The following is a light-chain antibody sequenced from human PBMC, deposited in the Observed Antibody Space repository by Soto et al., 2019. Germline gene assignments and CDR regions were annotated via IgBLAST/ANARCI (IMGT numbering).Light chain of an antibody. CDR1: QSTSSW. Sequence: IQMTHSPSTRSVSVGDRVTITCRASQSTSSWLAWYQQKPGKAPKLLIYDASSLERAVPSRFSGSGSATEFTLTISSLQPDDFATYYCQQYNNYWTLGQGTKVDIK. J-gene: IGKJ1*01. CDR2: DAS. CDR3: QQYNNYWT. V-gene: IGKV1-5*01.